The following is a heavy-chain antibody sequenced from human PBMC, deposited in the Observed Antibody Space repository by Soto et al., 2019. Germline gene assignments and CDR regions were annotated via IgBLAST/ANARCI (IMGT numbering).Heavy chain of an antibody. CDR3: TPNNEYSSGWYYFDY. J-gene: IGHJ4*02. Sequence: GGSLRLSCAASGFTFSNAWVSWVRQAPGKGLEWVGRIKSKTDGGTTDYAAPVKGRFTISRDDSKNTLYLQMNSLKTEDTAVYYRTPNNEYSSGWYYFDYWGQGTLVTVSS. D-gene: IGHD6-19*01. CDR2: IKSKTDGGTT. CDR1: GFTFSNAW. V-gene: IGHV3-15*01.